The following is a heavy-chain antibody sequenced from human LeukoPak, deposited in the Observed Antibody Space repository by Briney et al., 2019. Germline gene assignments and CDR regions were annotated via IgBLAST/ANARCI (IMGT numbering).Heavy chain of an antibody. D-gene: IGHD3-3*01. CDR1: GFTFDDYA. J-gene: IGHJ6*03. CDR2: IRSKAYSGTT. CDR3: TRAQYYDFWSGYHMDV. V-gene: IGHV3-49*03. Sequence: GGSLRLSCTASGFTFDDYAMGWFRQAPGKGLEWVGFIRSKAYSGTTEYAASVKGRFTISRDDSKSIAYLQMNSLKTEDTAVYYCTRAQYYDFWSGYHMDVWGKGTTVTVSS.